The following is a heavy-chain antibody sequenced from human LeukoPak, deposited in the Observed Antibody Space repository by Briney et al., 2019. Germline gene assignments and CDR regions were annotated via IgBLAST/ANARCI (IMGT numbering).Heavy chain of an antibody. J-gene: IGHJ4*02. CDR2: ISSSSSYI. V-gene: IGHV3-21*01. D-gene: IGHD6-13*01. CDR1: GFTFSSYT. Sequence: PGGSLRVSCAASGFTFSSYTMNWVRQAPGKGLEWVSSISSSSSYIYYADSVKGRFTISRDNAKNSLYLQMNSLRAEDTAVYYCARNKGIAAAGRDYWGQGTLVTVSS. CDR3: ARNKGIAAAGRDY.